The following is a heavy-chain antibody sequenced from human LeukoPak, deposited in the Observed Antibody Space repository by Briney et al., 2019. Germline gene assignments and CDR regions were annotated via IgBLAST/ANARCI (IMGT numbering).Heavy chain of an antibody. CDR2: INHSGST. D-gene: IGHD5-12*01. CDR1: GGSFSGYY. J-gene: IGHJ4*02. CDR3: ARAGYSGYDFHY. V-gene: IGHV4-34*01. Sequence: KSSETLSLTCAVYGGSFSGYYWSWIRQPPGKGLEWIGEINHSGSTNYNPSLKSRVTISVDRSKNQFSLKLSSVTVADTAVYYCARAGYSGYDFHYWGQGTLVTVSS.